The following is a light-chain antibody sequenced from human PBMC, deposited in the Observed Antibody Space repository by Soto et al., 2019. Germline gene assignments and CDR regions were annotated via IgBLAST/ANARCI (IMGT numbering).Light chain of an antibody. Sequence: QSVLTQPPSTSGTPGQRVTISCSGGSSNIGSNTVNWYQLLPGTAPKLLIYSNNQRPSGVPDRFSGSRSGTSASLAISGLQSEDESEFYCATWDDSLTGLVFGGGIKLTVL. CDR1: SSNIGSNT. J-gene: IGLJ3*02. V-gene: IGLV1-44*01. CDR2: SNN. CDR3: ATWDDSLTGLV.